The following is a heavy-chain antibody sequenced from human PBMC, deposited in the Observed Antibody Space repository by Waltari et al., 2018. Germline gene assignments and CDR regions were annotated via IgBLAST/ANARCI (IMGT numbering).Heavy chain of an antibody. Sequence: QVQLQESGPGLVKPSETLSLTCTVSGGSISSYYWSWLRQPPGKGLEWIGYIYYSGSTNYNPSLKSRVTISVDTSKNQFSLKLSSVTAADTAVYYCARHGDTAMVTGWFDPWGQGTLVTVSS. J-gene: IGHJ5*02. V-gene: IGHV4-59*08. CDR2: IYYSGST. CDR3: ARHGDTAMVTGWFDP. CDR1: GGSISSYY. D-gene: IGHD5-18*01.